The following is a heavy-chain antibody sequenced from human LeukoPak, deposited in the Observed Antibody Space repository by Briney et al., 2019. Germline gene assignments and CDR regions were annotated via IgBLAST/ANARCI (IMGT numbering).Heavy chain of an antibody. D-gene: IGHD3-10*01. J-gene: IGHJ3*02. V-gene: IGHV1-46*01. CDR2: INPSGGRT. Sequence: VASVKVSCKASGYTFTSYYMHWVRQAPGQGLEWMGIINPSGGRTNYAPKFQGRVTMTRDTPTSTVYMELSSLRSEDTAVYYCVRDGEVIIKPAASFPHDAFDIWGQGTMVIVSS. CDR3: VRDGEVIIKPAASFPHDAFDI. CDR1: GYTFTSYY.